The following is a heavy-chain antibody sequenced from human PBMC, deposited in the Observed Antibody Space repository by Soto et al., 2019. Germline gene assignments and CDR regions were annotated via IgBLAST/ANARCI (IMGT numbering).Heavy chain of an antibody. V-gene: IGHV1-8*01. CDR2: MNPNSGNT. CDR1: GYTFTSYD. CDR3: ARGALRTGDLDY. Sequence: QVQLVQSGAEVKKPGASVKVSCKASGYTFTSYDINWVRQATGQGLEWMGWMNPNSGNTGYAQKLQGRVTMTRNTSISTAYMELSSVRSEETAVYYCARGALRTGDLDYWGQGTLVTVSS. D-gene: IGHD7-27*01. J-gene: IGHJ4*02.